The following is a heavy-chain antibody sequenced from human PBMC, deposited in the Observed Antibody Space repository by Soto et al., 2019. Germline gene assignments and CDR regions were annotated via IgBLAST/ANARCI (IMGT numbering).Heavy chain of an antibody. Sequence: ASVKVSCKASGYTFTSYYMHWVRQAPGQGLEWMGIINPSGGSTSYAQKFQGRVTMTRDTSTSTVYLELSSLRSEDTAVYYCARVYVVVPRFPWYDYDYGMDVWGQGTTVTVS. CDR3: ARVYVVVPRFPWYDYDYGMDV. V-gene: IGHV1-46*01. CDR2: INPSGGST. CDR1: GYTFTSYY. J-gene: IGHJ6*02. D-gene: IGHD2-2*01.